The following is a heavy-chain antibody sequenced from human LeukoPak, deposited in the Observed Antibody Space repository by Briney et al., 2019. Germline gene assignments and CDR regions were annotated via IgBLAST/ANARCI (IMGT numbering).Heavy chain of an antibody. V-gene: IGHV5-51*01. Sequence: PGESLKISFKGSAYSFSSYWIAWVRQLPGKGLGWMGIIYPGDSDTRYSPSFHGQVTISADKSITTANLQWSSLKASDTAMYYCARRGYCSGGDCYSTAFDIWGQGTMVTVSS. CDR3: ARRGYCSGGDCYSTAFDI. CDR2: IYPGDSDT. CDR1: AYSFSSYW. J-gene: IGHJ3*02. D-gene: IGHD2-15*01.